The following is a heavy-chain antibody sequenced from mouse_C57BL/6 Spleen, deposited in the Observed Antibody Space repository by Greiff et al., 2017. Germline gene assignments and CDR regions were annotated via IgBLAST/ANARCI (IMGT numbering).Heavy chain of an antibody. Sequence: VQLKESGAELVKPGASVKLSCTASGFNIKDYYMHWVKQRTEQGLEWIGRIDPEDGETKYAPKFQGKATITADTSSNTAYLQLSSLTSEDTAVYYCARLNPHYYGSSRDYFDDWGQGTTLTVSS. V-gene: IGHV14-2*01. J-gene: IGHJ2*01. D-gene: IGHD1-1*01. CDR1: GFNIKDYY. CDR3: ARLNPHYYGSSRDYFDD. CDR2: IDPEDGET.